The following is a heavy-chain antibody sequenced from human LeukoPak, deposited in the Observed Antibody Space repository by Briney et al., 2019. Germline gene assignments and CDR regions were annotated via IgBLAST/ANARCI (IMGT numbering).Heavy chain of an antibody. J-gene: IGHJ4*02. CDR1: GYSISSGYY. CDR2: LYHSGST. D-gene: IGHD4-17*01. Sequence: PSETLSLTCTVSGYSISSGYYWGWIRQPPGKGLEWIGSLYHSGSTYYNPSLKSRVTISVDTSKNQFSLKLSPVTAADTAVYYCARDRATTVTTGHFDYWGQGTLVTVSS. V-gene: IGHV4-38-2*02. CDR3: ARDRATTVTTGHFDY.